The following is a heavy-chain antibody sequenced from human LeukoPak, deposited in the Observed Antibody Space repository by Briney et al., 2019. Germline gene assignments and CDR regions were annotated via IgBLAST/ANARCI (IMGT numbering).Heavy chain of an antibody. CDR1: GYTFTNYD. V-gene: IGHV1-8*01. J-gene: IGHJ6*03. Sequence: ASVKVSCKASGYTFTNYDINWVRQATGQGLEWMGRMNPNSGNTGYAQKFQGRVTMTRDTSISTAYMELSSLRSEDTAVYYCARGPPYDFWSARGYSYYYMDVWGKGTTVTVSS. D-gene: IGHD3-3*01. CDR3: ARGPPYDFWSARGYSYYYMDV. CDR2: MNPNSGNT.